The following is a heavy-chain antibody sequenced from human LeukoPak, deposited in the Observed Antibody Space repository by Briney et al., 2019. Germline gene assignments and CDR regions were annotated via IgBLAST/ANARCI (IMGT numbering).Heavy chain of an antibody. Sequence: GGSLRLSCEASGFTFTSYAMHWVRQAPGKGLEWVTFISYDGSSKYYADAAKGRFAISRDNSRNTLYLEMRSLGLQDTAVYYCAEERDRAGYFRYWGQGTLVTVSS. J-gene: IGHJ4*02. CDR1: GFTFTSYA. CDR2: ISYDGSSK. V-gene: IGHV3-30*09. D-gene: IGHD6-19*01. CDR3: AEERDRAGYFRY.